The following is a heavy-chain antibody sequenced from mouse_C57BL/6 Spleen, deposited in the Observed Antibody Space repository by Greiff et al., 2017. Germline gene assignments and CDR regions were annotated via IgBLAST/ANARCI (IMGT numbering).Heavy chain of an antibody. Sequence: EVQLQQSGPELVKPGASVKISCKAPGYTLTDSYMNWVKQSNGKSLEWIGDIFPNNGGTSYNQKFKGKATLTVAKSSSTAYMELRSLTSEDSAVYNCARGGYICWYYDVWGTGTTVTVSS. CDR2: IFPNNGGT. D-gene: IGHD3-1*01. CDR3: ARGGYICWYYDV. J-gene: IGHJ1*03. V-gene: IGHV1-26*01. CDR1: GYTLTDSY.